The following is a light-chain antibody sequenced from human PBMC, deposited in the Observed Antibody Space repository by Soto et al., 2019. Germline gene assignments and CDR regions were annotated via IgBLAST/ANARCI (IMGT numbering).Light chain of an antibody. CDR3: QQYGSSPVT. V-gene: IGKV3-20*01. CDR1: QSVSSSY. Sequence: EIVLTQSPGTLSLSPGERATLSCRASQSVSSSYLAWYQQKPGQAPRLLIYDASSRATGIPDRFSGSGSGTDFTLTISRLEPEDFAVYYCQQYGSSPVTFGQGTKLEIK. J-gene: IGKJ2*01. CDR2: DAS.